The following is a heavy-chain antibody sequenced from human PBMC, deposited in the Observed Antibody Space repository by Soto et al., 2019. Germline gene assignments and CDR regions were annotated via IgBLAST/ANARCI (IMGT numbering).Heavy chain of an antibody. Sequence: SETLSLTCSVSGASLTSGTYYWSWIRQHPGKGLEWIGYIFYSGSTDYNPSLKSRVNISVDTSKNQFSLKLSSVTAADTAVYYCASTEDFFDYWGQGTLVTVSS. J-gene: IGHJ4*02. CDR1: GASLTSGTYY. CDR3: ASTEDFFDY. CDR2: IFYSGST. V-gene: IGHV4-31*03.